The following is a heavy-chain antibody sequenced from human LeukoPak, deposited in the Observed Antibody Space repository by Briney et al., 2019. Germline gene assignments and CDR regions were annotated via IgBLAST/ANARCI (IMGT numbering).Heavy chain of an antibody. Sequence: ASVKVSCKVSGYTLTELSMHWVRQAPGKGLEWMGGFDPEDGETIYAQKFQGRVTMTEDTSTDTAYMELSSLRSEDTAVYYCATVPYGSGSYYRGNAFDIWGQGIMVTVSS. CDR1: GYTLTELS. V-gene: IGHV1-24*01. D-gene: IGHD3-10*01. CDR3: ATVPYGSGSYYRGNAFDI. J-gene: IGHJ3*02. CDR2: FDPEDGET.